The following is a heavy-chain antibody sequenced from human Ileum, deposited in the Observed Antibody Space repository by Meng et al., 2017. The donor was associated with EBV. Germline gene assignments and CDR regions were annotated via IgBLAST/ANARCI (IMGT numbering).Heavy chain of an antibody. V-gene: IGHV4-39*01. CDR1: GGSITSYSYD. D-gene: IGHD2-21*02. J-gene: IGHJ5*02. CDR3: ARRDTAWFDP. CDR2: IYHTGST. Sequence: QRHLQESDPGLVKPSETLSLTCMVSGGSITSYSYDWGWIRQPPGKGLEWIATIYHTGSTYYNPSLKSRVTISVDTSKNEFSLKVTSVTAADTALYYCARRDTAWFDPWGRGTLVTVSS.